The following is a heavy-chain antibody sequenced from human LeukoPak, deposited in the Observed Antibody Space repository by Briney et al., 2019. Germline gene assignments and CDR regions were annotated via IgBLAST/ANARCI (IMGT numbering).Heavy chain of an antibody. D-gene: IGHD3-10*01. CDR3: ARHAGRGVILAQLDYFDY. CDR1: GGSISSSSYY. Sequence: SETLSLTCTVSGGSISSSSYYWGWIRQPPGKGLEWIGSIYYSGSTYYNPSLKSRVTISVDTSKNQFSLKLSSVTAADTAVYYCARHAGRGVILAQLDYFDYWGQGTPVTISS. CDR2: IYYSGST. V-gene: IGHV4-39*01. J-gene: IGHJ4*02.